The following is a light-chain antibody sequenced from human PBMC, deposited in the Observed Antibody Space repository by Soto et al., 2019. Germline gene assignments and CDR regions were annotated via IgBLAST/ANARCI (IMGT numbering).Light chain of an antibody. CDR1: LPISNY. V-gene: IGKV1-27*01. CDR2: AAS. Sequence: DIQMTQSPSSLSASVGDRATITCRASLPISNYLAWYKQKTGKIPKLLIYAASTLQSGVPSRFSGSGSGADFSLNISSLQPEDVATYYCEKYNSAPPFTFGPGTKVDIK. CDR3: EKYNSAPPFT. J-gene: IGKJ3*01.